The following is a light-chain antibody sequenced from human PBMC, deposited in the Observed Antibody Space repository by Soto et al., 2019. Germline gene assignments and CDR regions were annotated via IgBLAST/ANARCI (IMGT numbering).Light chain of an antibody. CDR1: QSISNW. CDR2: DAS. CDR3: QQSITYSYT. Sequence: DIQMTQSPSTLSASVGDRVTITCRASQSISNWVAWYQQRPGEAPKLLMYDASTLENWVPSRFSGSGSGTEFTLTISGLRPDDFATYYCQQSITYSYTFGQGTKLEIK. J-gene: IGKJ2*01. V-gene: IGKV1-5*01.